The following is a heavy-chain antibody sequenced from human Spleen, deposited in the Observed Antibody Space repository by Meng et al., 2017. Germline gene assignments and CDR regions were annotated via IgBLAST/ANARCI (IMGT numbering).Heavy chain of an antibody. J-gene: IGHJ5*02. CDR3: ARGPRITVAGGWFDP. CDR1: GGSISGYY. Sequence: QGQPQQWGAGMLRPAETLALSSAVYGGSISGYYWTWIRQPPGKGLEWIGEINHSGSTTYNPSLKSRVTISVDTSKNQFSLKLNSVTAADTAVYYCARGPRITVAGGWFDPWGQGTLVTVSS. D-gene: IGHD4-11*01. CDR2: INHSGST. V-gene: IGHV4-34*01.